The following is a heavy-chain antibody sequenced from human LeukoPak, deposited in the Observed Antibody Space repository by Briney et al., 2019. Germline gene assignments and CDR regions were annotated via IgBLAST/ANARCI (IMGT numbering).Heavy chain of an antibody. CDR2: IYNGGST. J-gene: IGHJ6*02. D-gene: IGHD3-3*01. V-gene: IGHV3-66*01. CDR1: GFTVSSNY. CDR3: ARVSIFGELYYYYGMDV. Sequence: PGGSLRLSCAASGFTVSSNYMSWVRQAPGKGLEWVSVIYNGGSTYYADSVKGRFTISRDNSKNTLYLQMNSLRAEDTAVYYCARVSIFGELYYYYGMDVWGQGTTVTVSS.